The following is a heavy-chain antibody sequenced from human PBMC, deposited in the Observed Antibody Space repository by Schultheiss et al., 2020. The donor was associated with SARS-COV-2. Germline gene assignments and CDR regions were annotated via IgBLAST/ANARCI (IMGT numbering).Heavy chain of an antibody. J-gene: IGHJ4*01. V-gene: IGHV3-53*01. CDR2: LYSGGIT. CDR3: ARDRGTAVDDVK. CDR1: GFDVSRNY. Sequence: GGSLRLSCAASGFDVSRNYMSWVRQAPGKGLEWVSILYSGGITYYADSVKGRFTISRDNDEDSLYLQMDSLRAEDTAVYYCARDRGTAVDDVKWGQGTLVTVSS. D-gene: IGHD3-10*01.